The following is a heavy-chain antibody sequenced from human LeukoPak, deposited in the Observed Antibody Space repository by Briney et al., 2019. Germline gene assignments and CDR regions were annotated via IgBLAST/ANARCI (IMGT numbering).Heavy chain of an antibody. D-gene: IGHD2-8*01. V-gene: IGHV1-2*02. CDR1: GYTFTGYY. CDR3: ARVGFCINGVCNPGFAP. J-gene: IGHJ5*02. Sequence: GASVKVSCKASGYTFTGYYMHWVRQAPGQGLEWMGWINPNSGGTNYAQKFQGRVTMTRDTSISTAYMELSRLRSDDTAVYYCARVGFCINGVCNPGFAPGGKEPRATVSS. CDR2: INPNSGGT.